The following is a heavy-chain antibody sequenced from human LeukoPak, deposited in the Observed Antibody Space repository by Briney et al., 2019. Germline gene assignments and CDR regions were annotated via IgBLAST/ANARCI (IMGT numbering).Heavy chain of an antibody. CDR2: INPSGGST. V-gene: IGHV1-46*01. J-gene: IGHJ4*02. Sequence: GSVMVSCKASGYTFTSYYMHWVRQAPGQGLEWMGIINPSGGSTSYAQKFQGRVTMTRDTSTSTVYMELSSLRSEDTAVYYCARDSGPFPGYWGQGTLVTVSS. CDR3: ARDSGPFPGY. D-gene: IGHD3-10*01. CDR1: GYTFTSYY.